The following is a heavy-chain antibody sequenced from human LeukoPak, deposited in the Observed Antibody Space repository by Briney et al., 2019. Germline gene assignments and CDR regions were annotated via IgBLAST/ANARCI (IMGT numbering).Heavy chain of an antibody. D-gene: IGHD6-13*01. CDR1: GFTFSSYA. CDR3: ARDLRQQLEYFQH. V-gene: IGHV3-30-3*01. J-gene: IGHJ1*01. Sequence: GGSLRLSCAASGFTFSSYAMHWVRQAPGKGLEWVAVISYDGSNKYYADSVKGRFTISRDNSKNTLYLQMNSLRAEDTAVYYCARDLRQQLEYFQHWGQGTLVTVSS. CDR2: ISYDGSNK.